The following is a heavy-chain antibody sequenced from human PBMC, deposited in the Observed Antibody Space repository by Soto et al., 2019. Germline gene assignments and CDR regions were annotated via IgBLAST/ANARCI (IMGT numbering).Heavy chain of an antibody. CDR2: INHSGNT. CDR3: ARSSGGVYGIIIEGTNWFAP. CDR1: GASLSDNY. Sequence: SETLSLTCAVYGASLSDNYCNWLRQPPGKGLEWIGEINHSGNTNYNPSLRSRVTISIDTSKNQLSLNLRSVSAADTAVYYCARSSGGVYGIIIEGTNWFAPWGQGTLVTVSS. V-gene: IGHV4-34*01. J-gene: IGHJ5*02. D-gene: IGHD3-16*01.